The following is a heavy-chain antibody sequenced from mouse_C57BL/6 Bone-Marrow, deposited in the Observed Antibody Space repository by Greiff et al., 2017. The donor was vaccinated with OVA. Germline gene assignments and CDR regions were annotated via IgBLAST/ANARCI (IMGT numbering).Heavy chain of an antibody. CDR3: ARRFGRYRYCDV. CDR1: GYTFTSYW. CDR2: IYPSDSET. J-gene: IGHJ1*03. D-gene: IGHD1-1*01. V-gene: IGHV1-61*01. Sequence: QVQLQQPGAELVRPGSSVKLSCKASGYTFTSYWLDWVKQRPGQGLEWIGNIYPSDSETPYNQKFKDKATLTVDTSSSTAYMQLSSRTSEDSAVYYCARRFGRYRYCDVWGTGTTVTVSS.